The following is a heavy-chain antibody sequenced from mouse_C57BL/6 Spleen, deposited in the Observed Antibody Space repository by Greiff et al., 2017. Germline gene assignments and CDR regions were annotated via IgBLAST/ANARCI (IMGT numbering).Heavy chain of an antibody. CDR2: INPNNGGT. CDR1: GYTFTDYY. V-gene: IGHV1-26*01. J-gene: IGHJ4*01. CDR3: AVLYYYGMDY. Sequence: VQLQQSGPELVKPGASVKISCKASGYTFTDYYMNWVKQSHGKSLEWIGDINPNNGGTSYNQKFKGKATLTVDKSSSTAYMELRSLTSEDSAVYYCAVLYYYGMDYWGQGTSVTVSS.